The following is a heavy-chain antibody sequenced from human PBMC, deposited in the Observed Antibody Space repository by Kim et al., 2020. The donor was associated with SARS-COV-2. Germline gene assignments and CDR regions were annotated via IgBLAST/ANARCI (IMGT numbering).Heavy chain of an antibody. CDR1: RFTFSSYA. CDR3: AKDPLGDYGSWFDP. D-gene: IGHD4-17*01. V-gene: IGHV3-23*01. CDR2: ISGSGGST. J-gene: IGHJ5*02. Sequence: GSLRLSCAASRFTFSSYAMNWVRQAPGKGLDWVSGISGSGGSTSYADSVKGRFTISRDNSKNTLHLQMNSLRAEDTAVYYCAKDPLGDYGSWFDPWGQGTLVTVSS.